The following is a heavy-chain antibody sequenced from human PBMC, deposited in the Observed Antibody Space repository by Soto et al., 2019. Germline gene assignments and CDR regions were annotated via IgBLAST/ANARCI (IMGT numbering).Heavy chain of an antibody. V-gene: IGHV4-59*01. D-gene: IGHD3-22*01. J-gene: IGHJ5*02. CDR2: IYYSGST. CDR3: AIMAYDSSGYYSWFDP. Sequence: SETLSLTCTVSGGSISSYYWSWIRQPPGKGLEWIGYIYYSGSTNYNPSLKSRVTISVDTSKNQFSPKLSSVTAADTAVYYCAIMAYDSSGYYSWFDPWGQGTLVTVSS. CDR1: GGSISSYY.